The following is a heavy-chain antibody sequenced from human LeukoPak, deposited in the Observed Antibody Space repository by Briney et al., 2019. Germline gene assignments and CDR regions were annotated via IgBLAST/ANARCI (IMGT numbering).Heavy chain of an antibody. CDR3: ATGRGGEY. V-gene: IGHV3-21*01. CDR1: GFTFSSYS. CDR2: ISSSSSYI. Sequence: VGSLRLSCAASGFTFSSYSMNWVRQAPGKGPEWVSSISSSSSYIYYADSVKGRFTISRDNAKNSLYLQMNSLRAEDTAVYYCATGRGGEYWGQGTLVTVSS. J-gene: IGHJ4*02. D-gene: IGHD3-16*01.